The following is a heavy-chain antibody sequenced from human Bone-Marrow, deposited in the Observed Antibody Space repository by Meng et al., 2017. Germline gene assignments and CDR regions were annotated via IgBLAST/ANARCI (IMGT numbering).Heavy chain of an antibody. CDR1: GYTFTTYG. CDR2: ISAYNGNT. V-gene: IGHV1-18*01. Sequence: ASVKVSCKASGYTFTTYGISWVRQAPGQGLEWMGWISAYNGNTNYAQSLQGRVTMTTDTSTSTAYMELRSLRAEDTAVYYCAREGRVTYYDFWSGYRPYYYYGMDVWGQGTMVTVSS. CDR3: AREGRVTYYDFWSGYRPYYYYGMDV. J-gene: IGHJ6*02. D-gene: IGHD3-3*01.